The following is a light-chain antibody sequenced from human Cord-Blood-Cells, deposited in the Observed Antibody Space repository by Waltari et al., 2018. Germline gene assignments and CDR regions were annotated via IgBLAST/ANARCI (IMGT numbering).Light chain of an antibody. Sequence: QSALTPPASVSGSPGPSLPISCTGTSSAVGGYNYVPCYQQHPGKAPKLMIYDVSNRPSGVSNRFSGSKSGNTASLTISGLQAEDEADYYCSSYTSSSTVVFGGGTKLTVL. J-gene: IGLJ2*01. V-gene: IGLV2-14*01. CDR2: DVS. CDR1: SSAVGGYNY. CDR3: SSYTSSSTVV.